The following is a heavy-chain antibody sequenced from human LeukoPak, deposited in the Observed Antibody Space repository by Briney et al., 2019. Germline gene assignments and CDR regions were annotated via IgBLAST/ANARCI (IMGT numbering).Heavy chain of an antibody. CDR3: ARESHSSSSRYYYYMDV. D-gene: IGHD6-6*01. J-gene: IGHJ6*03. V-gene: IGHV1-2*02. CDR2: INPNSGGT. Sequence: ASVKVSCKASGYTFTGYYMHWVRQAPGQGLEWMGWINPNSGGTNYAQKFQGRVTMTRDTSISTAYMELSRLRSDDTAVYYCARESHSSSSRYYYYMDVWGKGTTVTVSS. CDR1: GYTFTGYY.